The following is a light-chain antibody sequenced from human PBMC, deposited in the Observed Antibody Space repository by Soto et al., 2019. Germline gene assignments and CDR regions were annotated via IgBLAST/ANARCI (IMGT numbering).Light chain of an antibody. J-gene: IGKJ4*01. CDR2: AAS. V-gene: IGKV1-6*01. CDR1: QGIRND. CDR3: QQSSSTPLT. Sequence: TPGPSSLHASLGYRVTITCLASQGIRNDLGWYQQKPGKAPKLLIYAASSLQSGVPSRFSGSGSGTDFTLTISSLQPEDFATYYCQQSSSTPLTFGGGTKVDI.